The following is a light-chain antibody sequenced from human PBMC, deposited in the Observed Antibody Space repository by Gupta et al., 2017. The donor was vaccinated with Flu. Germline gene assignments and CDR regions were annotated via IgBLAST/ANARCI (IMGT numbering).Light chain of an antibody. V-gene: IGLV3-25*03. CDR1: ELPTQH. CDR3: QSAASSGSYV. CDR2: KDS. J-gene: IGLJ1*01. Sequence: SNELTQPRSVSVSPGQTARITCSGDELPTQHVYWYQQKPGQAPVMVIYKDSKRPSGIPERFSGSSSGTTVTLIISGVQSEDEADYYCQSAASSGSYVFGTGTKVTVL.